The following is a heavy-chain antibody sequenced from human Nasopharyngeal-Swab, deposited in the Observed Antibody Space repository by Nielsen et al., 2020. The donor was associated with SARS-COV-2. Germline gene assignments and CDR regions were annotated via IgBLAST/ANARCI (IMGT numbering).Heavy chain of an antibody. J-gene: IGHJ5*02. CDR3: ARSPGSITMVRRVIMTGWFDP. CDR2: TSSSSSYI. Sequence: GRSLRLSCAVSGFTFSSYSMNWVRQAPGKGLEWVSSTSSSSSYIFYADSVKGRFTISRDNAKKSLYLQMNSLRAEDTAVYYCARSPGSITMVRRVIMTGWFDPWGQGTLVTVSS. CDR1: GFTFSSYS. V-gene: IGHV3-21*01. D-gene: IGHD3-10*01.